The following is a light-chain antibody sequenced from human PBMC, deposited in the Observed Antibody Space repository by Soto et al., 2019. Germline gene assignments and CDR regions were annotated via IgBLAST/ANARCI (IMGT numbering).Light chain of an antibody. CDR2: KVS. CDR1: QSLVHSDGIAY. CDR3: MQGTHWPIT. V-gene: IGKV2-30*02. J-gene: IGKJ5*01. Sequence: DVVMTQSPLSLPVTLVQPACISCXSNQSLVHSDGIAYFSWFQQRPGRSPRRLIYKVSNRDSGVPARFSGSGSGTDFALKISRVEAEDVGVYYCMQGTHWPITFGQGTRLEIK.